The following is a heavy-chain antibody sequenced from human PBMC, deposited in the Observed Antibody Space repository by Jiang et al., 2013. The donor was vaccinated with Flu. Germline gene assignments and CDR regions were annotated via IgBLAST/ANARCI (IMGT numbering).Heavy chain of an antibody. D-gene: IGHD1-14*01. CDR1: GYTFAHTLTNTY. V-gene: IGHV1-46*01. Sequence: SGAEVKKPGATVKLSCQISGYTFAHTLTNTYIHWVRQAPGQGLEWMGVLRPGSVLTDYTENFQGRVTLSRDTSTNTVYMEMTSLTSEDTAIYFCARDPRSGESPGWYFDLWGRGTLVTVSS. J-gene: IGHJ2*01. CDR3: ARDPRSGESPGWYFDL. CDR2: LRPGSVLT.